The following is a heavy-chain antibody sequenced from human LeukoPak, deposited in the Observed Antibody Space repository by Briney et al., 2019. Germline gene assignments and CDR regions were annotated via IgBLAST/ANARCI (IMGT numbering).Heavy chain of an antibody. Sequence: SVKVSCKASGGTFSSYAISWVRQAPGQGLEWMGGIIPIFGTANYAQKFQGRVTITTDESTSTAYMELSSLRSEDTAVYHCATNRDGYNLNWFDPWGQGTLVTVSS. J-gene: IGHJ5*02. CDR3: ATNRDGYNLNWFDP. D-gene: IGHD5-24*01. CDR2: IIPIFGTA. CDR1: GGTFSSYA. V-gene: IGHV1-69*05.